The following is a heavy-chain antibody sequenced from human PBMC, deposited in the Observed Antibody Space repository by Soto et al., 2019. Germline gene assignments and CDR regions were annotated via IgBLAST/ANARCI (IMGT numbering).Heavy chain of an antibody. CDR1: GFTFSTSW. V-gene: IGHV3-7*01. Sequence: EVHLVESGGGLVQPGGSLRLSCAASGFTFSTSWMDWVRQTPGKGLEWVANINQDGSEKNYVDSVKGRFTISRDNAKNSQFLQMSSLIAEDSGLYYCTRYLDFWGQGTLVTVSS. J-gene: IGHJ4*02. CDR3: TRYLDF. CDR2: INQDGSEK.